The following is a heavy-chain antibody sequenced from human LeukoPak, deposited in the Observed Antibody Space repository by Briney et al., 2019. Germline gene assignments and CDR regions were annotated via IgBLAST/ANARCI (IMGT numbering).Heavy chain of an antibody. CDR2: ISSSGSTI. D-gene: IGHD1-26*01. CDR3: ARGIVGATDKYYYYYYMDV. Sequence: GGSLRLSCAASGFTFSSYEMNWVRQAPGKGLEGVSYISSSGSTIYYADSVKGRFTISRDNAKNSLYLQMNSLRAEDTAVYYCARGIVGATDKYYYYYYMDVWGKGTTVTISS. CDR1: GFTFSSYE. J-gene: IGHJ6*03. V-gene: IGHV3-48*03.